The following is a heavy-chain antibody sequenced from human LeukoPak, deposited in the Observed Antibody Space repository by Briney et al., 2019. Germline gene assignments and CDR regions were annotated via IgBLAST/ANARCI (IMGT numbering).Heavy chain of an antibody. Sequence: SETLSLTCTVSGGSISSSSYYWDRIRQPPGKGLEWIGSIYYSGSTYYNPSLKSRVTISVDTSKNQFSLKLSSVTAADTAVYYCARLVEQSGHFDYWGQGTLVTVSS. J-gene: IGHJ4*02. CDR2: IYYSGST. CDR1: GGSISSSSYY. V-gene: IGHV4-39*01. CDR3: ARLVEQSGHFDY. D-gene: IGHD1/OR15-1a*01.